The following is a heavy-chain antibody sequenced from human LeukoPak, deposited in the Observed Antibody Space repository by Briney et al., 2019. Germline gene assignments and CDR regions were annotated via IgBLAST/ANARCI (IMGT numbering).Heavy chain of an antibody. CDR3: AREQSQYYYDSSGYYSPPNFDY. V-gene: IGHV3-33*01. CDR2: IWYDGSNK. J-gene: IGHJ4*02. CDR1: GFTFSSYG. Sequence: GRSLRLSCAASGFTFSSYGMHWVRQAPGKGLEWVAVIWYDGSNKYYADSVKGRFTISRDNSKNTLYLQMNSLRAEDTAVYYCAREQSQYYYDSSGYYSPPNFDYWGQGTLVTVSS. D-gene: IGHD3-22*01.